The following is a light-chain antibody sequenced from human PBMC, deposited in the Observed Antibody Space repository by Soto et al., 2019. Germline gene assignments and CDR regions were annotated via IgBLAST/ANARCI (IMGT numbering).Light chain of an antibody. V-gene: IGLV2-14*01. CDR1: SSDVGSYNY. CDR3: SSYTSSSLRV. J-gene: IGLJ1*01. Sequence: QSVLTQPASVSGSPGQSITISCTGTSSDVGSYNYVSWYQQHPGKAPKLMIYDVTNRPSGVSNRFSGSKSGNTASLTISGLQAGDEAVYYCSSYTSSSLRVFGTGTKAPS. CDR2: DVT.